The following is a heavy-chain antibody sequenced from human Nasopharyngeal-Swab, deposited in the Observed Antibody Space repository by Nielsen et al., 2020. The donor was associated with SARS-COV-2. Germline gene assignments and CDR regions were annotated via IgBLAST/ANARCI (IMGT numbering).Heavy chain of an antibody. V-gene: IGHV3-53*04. D-gene: IGHD3-16*01. J-gene: IGHJ2*01. Sequence: GGSLRLSCAASGFSVSDSYIHWVRQAPGKGLQWVSFTFSGLTTYYSDSVKGRFTISRHNSENTLYLQMNSLRPEDTAIYYCARGRGGSDWFLDLWGRGTLVTVSS. CDR2: TFSGLTT. CDR1: GFSVSDSY. CDR3: ARGRGGSDWFLDL.